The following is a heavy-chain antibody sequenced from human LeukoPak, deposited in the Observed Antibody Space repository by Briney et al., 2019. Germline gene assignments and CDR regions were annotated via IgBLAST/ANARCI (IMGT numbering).Heavy chain of an antibody. CDR1: GYSFTSYW. CDR3: ARQRDSRGWYNAFDI. V-gene: IGHV5-51*01. J-gene: IGHJ3*02. D-gene: IGHD6-19*01. Sequence: GESLKISCKGSGYSFTSYWIGWVRQMPGKGLEWMGIIYPGDSDTRYSPSFQGQVTISADKSISTAYLQWSSLKASDTAMYYCARQRDSRGWYNAFDIWGQGTMVTVSS. CDR2: IYPGDSDT.